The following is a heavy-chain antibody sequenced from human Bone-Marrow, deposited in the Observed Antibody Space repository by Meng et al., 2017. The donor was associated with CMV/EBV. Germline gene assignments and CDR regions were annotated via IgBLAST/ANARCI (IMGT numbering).Heavy chain of an antibody. V-gene: IGHV3-21*01. CDR2: ISSSSSYI. Sequence: LSLTCAASGFTFSSYSMNWVRQAPGKGLEWVSSISSSSSYIYYADSVKGRFTISRDNAKNSLYLQMNSLRAEDTAVYYCARDPVVVPAAIPVRDNWFDPWGQGTLVTVSS. CDR1: GFTFSSYS. J-gene: IGHJ5*02. CDR3: ARDPVVVPAAIPVRDNWFDP. D-gene: IGHD2-2*02.